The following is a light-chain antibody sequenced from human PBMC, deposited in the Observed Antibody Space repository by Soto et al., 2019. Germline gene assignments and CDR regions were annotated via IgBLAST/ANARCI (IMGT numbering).Light chain of an antibody. Sequence: QSALTQPASVSGSPGQSITISCTGTSSDVGGYNYVSWYQQHPGKAPKLMIYEVSNRPSGVSNRFSGSKSGNTASLTISGPQAEDAADYYCSSYTSSSTREYVGGTK. J-gene: IGLJ3*02. CDR3: SSYTSSSTRE. V-gene: IGLV2-14*01. CDR1: SSDVGGYNY. CDR2: EVS.